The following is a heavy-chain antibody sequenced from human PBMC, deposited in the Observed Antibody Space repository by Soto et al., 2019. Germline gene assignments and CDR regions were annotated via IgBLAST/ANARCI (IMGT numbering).Heavy chain of an antibody. CDR2: IWYDGSNK. J-gene: IGHJ2*01. CDR3: ARGRFCSGGSCYSDWYFDR. D-gene: IGHD2-15*01. V-gene: IGHV3-33*01. Sequence: QVQLVESGGGVVQPGRSLRLSCAASGFTFSSYGMHWVRQAPGKGLEGVAVIWYDGSNKYYADSVKGRFTISRDNSKNTLYLQMNSLRAEDTAVYYCARGRFCSGGSCYSDWYFDRWGRGTLVTVSS. CDR1: GFTFSSYG.